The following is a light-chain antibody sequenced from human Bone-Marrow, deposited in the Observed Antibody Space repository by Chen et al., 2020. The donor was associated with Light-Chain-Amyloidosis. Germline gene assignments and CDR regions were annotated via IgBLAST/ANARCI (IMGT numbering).Light chain of an antibody. Sequence: SYVLTQPSSVSVAPGQTDTIACGGNNIGSTSVHWYQQTPGQAPLLVVYYDSDRPSGIPERLSGSNSGNTATLTISRVEAGDEADYYCQVWDRSSDRPVFGGGTKLTVL. CDR1: NIGSTS. CDR3: QVWDRSSDRPV. V-gene: IGLV3-21*02. CDR2: YDS. J-gene: IGLJ3*02.